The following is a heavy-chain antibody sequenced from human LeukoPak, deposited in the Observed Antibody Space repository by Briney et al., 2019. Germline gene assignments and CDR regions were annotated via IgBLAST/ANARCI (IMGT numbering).Heavy chain of an antibody. D-gene: IGHD6-13*01. J-gene: IGHJ3*02. CDR2: IIPIFGTA. V-gene: IGHV1-69*13. CDR1: GGTFSSYA. Sequence: SVKVSCKASGGTFSSYAISWVRQAPGQGLEWMGGIIPIFGTANYAQKFQGRVTITADESTSTAYMELSSLRSEDTAVYYCAGVGYVSSWYVRDAFDIWGQGTMVTVSS. CDR3: AGVGYVSSWYVRDAFDI.